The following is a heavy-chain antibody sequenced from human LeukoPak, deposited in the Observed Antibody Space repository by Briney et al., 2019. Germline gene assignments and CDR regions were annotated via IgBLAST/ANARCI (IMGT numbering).Heavy chain of an antibody. CDR2: INPNSGGT. D-gene: IGHD3-3*01. CDR3: ARAYYDFWSGYKGGAFDI. J-gene: IGHJ3*02. Sequence: GASVKVSCKASGYTFTGYYMHWVRQAPGQGLEWMGWINPNSGGTNYAQKFQGRVTMTRDTSISTAYMELSGLRSDDTAVYYCARAYYDFWSGYKGGAFDIWGQGTMVTVSS. CDR1: GYTFTGYY. V-gene: IGHV1-2*02.